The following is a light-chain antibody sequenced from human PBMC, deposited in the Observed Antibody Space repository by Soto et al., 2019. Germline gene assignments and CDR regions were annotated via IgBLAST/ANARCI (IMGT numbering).Light chain of an antibody. J-gene: IGLJ2*01. CDR3: SSYASSSTLV. CDR2: DVS. CDR1: SSDVGGYNY. V-gene: IGLV2-14*01. Sequence: QSALTQPASVSVSPGQSITISCTGTSSDVGGYNYVSWYQQHPGKAPKLMIYDVSNRPSGVSNRFSGSKSGNTASLTISGLQAEDEADYYCSSYASSSTLVFGRGTKVTVL.